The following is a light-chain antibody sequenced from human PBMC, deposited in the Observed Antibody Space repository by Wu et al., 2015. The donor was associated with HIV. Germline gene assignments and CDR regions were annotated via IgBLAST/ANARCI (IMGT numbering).Light chain of an antibody. J-gene: IGKJ2*03. CDR3: QQYGSSPPYS. CDR2: DAS. CDR1: QSVSSY. Sequence: EIVLTQSPATLSLSPGERATLSCRASQSVSSYLAWYQQQPGQAPRLLIYDASSRATGIPDRFSGSGSGTDFTLTISRLEPEDFAVYYCQQYGSSPPYSFGQGTKLEIK. V-gene: IGKV3-20*01.